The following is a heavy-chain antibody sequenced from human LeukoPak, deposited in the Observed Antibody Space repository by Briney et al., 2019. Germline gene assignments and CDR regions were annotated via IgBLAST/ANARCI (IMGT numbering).Heavy chain of an antibody. J-gene: IGHJ4*02. CDR2: ISPTSTI. CDR1: GFTFSSYN. CDR3: ARELRGENFDF. V-gene: IGHV3-48*01. D-gene: IGHD3-10*01. Sequence: GGSLRLSCAASGFTFSSYNMDWVRQAPGEGLELVSYISPTSTIFYADSVRGRFTISRDNVKNSLYLQMNSLRVEDTAVYYCARELRGENFDFWGQGTLVTVSA.